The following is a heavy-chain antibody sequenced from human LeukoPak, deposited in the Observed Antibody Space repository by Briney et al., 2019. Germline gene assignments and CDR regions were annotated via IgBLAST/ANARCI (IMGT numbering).Heavy chain of an antibody. CDR1: GFTFRNFW. CDR3: ASEDNTGSSAY. D-gene: IGHD3-22*01. V-gene: IGHV3-7*01. CDR2: IKQDGSEK. Sequence: GGSLTLSCAASGFTFRNFWMSWVRQAPGKGLAWVAYIKQDGSEKCYVDSVKGRFTISKDNAKNSMYLQMSSLRGDYTALYYCASEDNTGSSAYWGQGTLVTVSS. J-gene: IGHJ4*02.